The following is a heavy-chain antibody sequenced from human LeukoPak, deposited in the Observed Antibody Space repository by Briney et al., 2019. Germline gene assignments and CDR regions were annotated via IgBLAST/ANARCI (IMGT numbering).Heavy chain of an antibody. CDR2: ISSGSNYI. CDR1: GFTFSSYS. J-gene: IGHJ4*02. Sequence: GGSLRLSCAASGFTFSSYSMVWVRQAPGKGLEWVSSISSGSNYIYYADSVKGRFTISRDNARTSLYLQMNSLRAEDTAVYYCARTRGSGYLTFDYWGQGILVTVSS. CDR3: ARTRGSGYLTFDY. V-gene: IGHV3-21*06. D-gene: IGHD3-22*01.